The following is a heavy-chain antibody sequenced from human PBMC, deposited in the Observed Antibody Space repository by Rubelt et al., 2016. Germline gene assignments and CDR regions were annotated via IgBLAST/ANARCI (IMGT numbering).Heavy chain of an antibody. V-gene: IGHV3-48*01. CDR3: ARDGSGWSAY. J-gene: IGHJ4*02. CDR1: GFTFSSYN. CDR2: ISHNSGTI. D-gene: IGHD6-19*01. Sequence: VLLVESGGGVVQPGGSLRLSCAASGFTFSSYNMNWVRQAPGKGLEWVSYISHNSGTIYYADSVRGRFTISRDNAKNSLYLQMDGLRVKDTAVYYCARDGSGWSAYWGQGTLVTVSS.